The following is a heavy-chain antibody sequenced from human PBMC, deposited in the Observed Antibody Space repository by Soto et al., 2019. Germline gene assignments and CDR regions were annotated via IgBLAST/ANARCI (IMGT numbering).Heavy chain of an antibody. CDR3: AKAPSSDCNSGACSLRS. Sequence: EVQLLESGGGLVQPGGSLRLSCAASGFTFSNYGMSWVRQAPGKGLEWVSSISGGNTFYAGSVKGRFTISRDNSKNTLYLQMXSLTAEDTAVYYCAKAPSSDCNSGACSLRSWGQGTLVTVSS. V-gene: IGHV3-23*01. CDR1: GFTFSNYG. J-gene: IGHJ5*02. D-gene: IGHD2-21*01. CDR2: SISGGNT.